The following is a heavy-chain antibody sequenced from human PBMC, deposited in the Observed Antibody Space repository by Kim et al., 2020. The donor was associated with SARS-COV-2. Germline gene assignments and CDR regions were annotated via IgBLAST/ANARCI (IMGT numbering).Heavy chain of an antibody. D-gene: IGHD6-13*01. J-gene: IGHJ5*02. Sequence: ASVKVSCKASGYTFTSYDINWVRQATGQGLEWMGWMNPNSGNTGYAQKFQGRVTMTRNTSISTAYMELSSLRSEDTAVYYCARGQQLVLRYNWFDPWGQGTLVTVSS. CDR2: MNPNSGNT. CDR3: ARGQQLVLRYNWFDP. CDR1: GYTFTSYD. V-gene: IGHV1-8*01.